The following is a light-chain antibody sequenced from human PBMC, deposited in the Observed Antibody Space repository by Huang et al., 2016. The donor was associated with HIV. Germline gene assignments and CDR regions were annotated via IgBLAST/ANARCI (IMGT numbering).Light chain of an antibody. CDR1: QNIKRY. CDR3: QQSARTPRT. V-gene: IGKV1-39*01. J-gene: IGKJ2*01. CDR2: AAS. Sequence: DIQITQSPSSLSASVGDTVILTCRASQNIKRYLNWYQQEPGKAPKLLISAASNLQSGVPSTFSGSGSGTDFTLTINSLQPEDSATYYCQQSARTPRTFGQGTKLEI.